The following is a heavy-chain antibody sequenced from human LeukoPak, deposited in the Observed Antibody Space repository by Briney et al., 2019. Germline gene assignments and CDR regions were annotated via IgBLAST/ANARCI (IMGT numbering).Heavy chain of an antibody. CDR3: ARARGYSGYEVDAFDI. J-gene: IGHJ3*02. Sequence: ASVKVSCKASGYTFTGYYMHWVRQAPGQGLEWMGWINPNSGGTNYAQKFQGWVTMTRDTSISTAYMELSRLRSDDTAVYYCARARGYSGYEVDAFDIWGQGTMVTVSS. CDR2: INPNSGGT. V-gene: IGHV1-2*04. CDR1: GYTFTGYY. D-gene: IGHD5-12*01.